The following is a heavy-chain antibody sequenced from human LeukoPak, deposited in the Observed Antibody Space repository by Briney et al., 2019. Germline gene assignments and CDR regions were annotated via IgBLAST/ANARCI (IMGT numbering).Heavy chain of an antibody. Sequence: KSSQTLSLTCAISGDIASSNSVTWNWIRQSPSRGLEWLGRTYYRSTWYNDYAVSVRGRITVNPDTSKNQFSLHLNSVTPEDTAVYYCARRLTQYDCFDPWGQGILVTVSS. V-gene: IGHV6-1*01. J-gene: IGHJ5*02. D-gene: IGHD2-2*01. CDR1: GDIASSNSVT. CDR2: TYYRSTWYN. CDR3: ARRLTQYDCFDP.